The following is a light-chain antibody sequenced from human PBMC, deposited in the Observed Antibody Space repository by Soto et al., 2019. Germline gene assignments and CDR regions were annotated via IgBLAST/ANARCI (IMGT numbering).Light chain of an antibody. J-gene: IGKJ1*01. CDR3: QQYYSSVVT. V-gene: IGKV4-1*01. CDR1: QTLLFSSNKKSY. CDR2: WAS. Sequence: DIVMTQSPDSLAVSLGERATINCKSSQTLLFSSNKKSYLAWFQHKPGQPPKLLIHWASTRESGVPERFNGSGSGTDFTLTISNLQDEDVEFYYCQQYYSSVVTFGQGTKVEIK.